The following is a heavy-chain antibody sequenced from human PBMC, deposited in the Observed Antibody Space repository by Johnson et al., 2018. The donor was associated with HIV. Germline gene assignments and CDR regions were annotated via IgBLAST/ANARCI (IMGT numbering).Heavy chain of an antibody. J-gene: IGHJ3*02. CDR3: ARDQVDRGGGALDI. V-gene: IGHV3-30-3*01. Sequence: QVQLVESGGGVVQPGRSLRLSCAASGFTFSSYAMHWVRQAPGKGLEWVAVISYDGSNKYYADSVKGRFTISRDNAKNSLYLQMNSLRAEDTAVYYCARDQVDRGGGALDIWGQGTMV. CDR1: GFTFSSYA. CDR2: ISYDGSNK. D-gene: IGHD5-12*01.